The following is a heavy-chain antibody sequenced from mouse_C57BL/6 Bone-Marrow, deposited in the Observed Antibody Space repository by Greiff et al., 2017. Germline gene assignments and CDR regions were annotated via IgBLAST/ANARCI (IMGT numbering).Heavy chain of an antibody. J-gene: IGHJ1*03. V-gene: IGHV1-85*01. CDR3: ARLEFDGSSGDWYFDV. CDR2: IYPRDGIT. D-gene: IGHD1-1*01. CDR1: GYTFKSYD. Sequence: VKLMESGPELVKPGASVKLSCKASGYTFKSYDINWVKQRPGQGLEWIGWIYPRDGITKYNEKFKGKATVTVDTSSRTAYMELHSLTSEDSAVYFCARLEFDGSSGDWYFDVWGTGTTVTVSS.